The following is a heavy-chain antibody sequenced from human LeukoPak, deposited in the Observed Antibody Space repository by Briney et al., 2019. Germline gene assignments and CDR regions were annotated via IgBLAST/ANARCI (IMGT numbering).Heavy chain of an antibody. Sequence: PGGSLRLSCAASGFTFSSYWMTWIRQAPGKGLEWVANIKQDGSEKYNVDSVKGRFTISRDNAKNSLYLQMNSLRAEDTAVYYCARDTGGGYSCYDCWGQGTLVTVSS. D-gene: IGHD5-18*01. J-gene: IGHJ4*02. V-gene: IGHV3-7*01. CDR2: IKQDGSEK. CDR3: ARDTGGGYSCYDC. CDR1: GFTFSSYW.